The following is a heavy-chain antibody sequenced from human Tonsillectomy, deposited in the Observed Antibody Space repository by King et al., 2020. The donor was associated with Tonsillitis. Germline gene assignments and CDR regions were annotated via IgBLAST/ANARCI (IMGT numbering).Heavy chain of an antibody. Sequence: QLQESGPGLVRASGHLSLTCSVSGGSISPHFWTWIRQAPGQGLEWIGSISYAGNTNYNPSLQSRVTISVDTSKRQFSLKLSSVTAADTAVYFCARDVVVAHIDVCGKGTTVTVSS. V-gene: IGHV4-59*11. J-gene: IGHJ6*03. D-gene: IGHD2-15*01. CDR3: ARDVVVAHIDV. CDR2: ISYAGNT. CDR1: GGSISPHF.